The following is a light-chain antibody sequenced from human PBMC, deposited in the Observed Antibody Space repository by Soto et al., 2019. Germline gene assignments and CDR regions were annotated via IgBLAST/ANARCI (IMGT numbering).Light chain of an antibody. V-gene: IGLV1-40*01. CDR1: SSNIGAGYD. J-gene: IGLJ3*02. Sequence: QSVLTQPPSVSGAPGQRVTISCTESSSNIGAGYDVHWYQQLPGTVPKLLIYDNSNRPSGVPDRFSGSKSGTSASLAITGLQAEDEADYYCQSFDVSLSGGDWVFGGGTKVT. CDR2: DNS. CDR3: QSFDVSLSGGDWV.